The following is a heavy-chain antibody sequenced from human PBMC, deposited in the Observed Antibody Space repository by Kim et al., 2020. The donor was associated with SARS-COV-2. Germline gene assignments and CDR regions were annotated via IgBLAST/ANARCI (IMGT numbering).Heavy chain of an antibody. CDR3: AGAVRYCGSGGVGWAYYY. V-gene: IGHV4-59*01. CDR1: GVSISSYY. D-gene: IGHD3-10*01. J-gene: IGHJ6*01. CDR2: IYYSGST. Sequence: SETLSLTCTVSGVSISSYYLSWIRQPPGKGLEWIGYIYYSGSTNYNPSLKSRVTISVDTSKNQFSLKLISVTAADTAVDYFAGAVRYCGSGGVGWAYYY.